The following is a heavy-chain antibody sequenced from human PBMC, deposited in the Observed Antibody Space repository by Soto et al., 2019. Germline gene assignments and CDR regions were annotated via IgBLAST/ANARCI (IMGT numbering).Heavy chain of an antibody. V-gene: IGHV4-31*03. CDR1: GGSISSGGNY. CDR3: ARVNCSGGSSSSDYYYSHAMDD. CDR2: IYYSGST. J-gene: IGHJ6*02. D-gene: IGHD2-15*01. Sequence: SGTLSLTCTVSGGSISSGGNYWSWLRPHPGKGLEWIGYIYYSGSTYYNPSLKSRVTISVDTSKNQFSLKLSSVTAAGTAVYYCARVNCSGGSSSSDYYYSHAMDDWGQGTTVTVS.